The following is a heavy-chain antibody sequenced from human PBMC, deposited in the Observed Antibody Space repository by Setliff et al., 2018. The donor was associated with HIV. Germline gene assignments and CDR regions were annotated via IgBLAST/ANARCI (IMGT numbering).Heavy chain of an antibody. CDR2: INPNSGGT. D-gene: IGHD3-9*01. CDR1: GYTFTGYY. V-gene: IGHV1-2*02. CDR3: ARDFAGYDILTGYTPRYAFDI. J-gene: IGHJ3*02. Sequence: ASVKVSCKASGYTFTGYYMHWVRQAPGQGLEWMGWINPNSGGTNYAQKFQGRVTTTRDTSISTAYMELSRLRSDDTAVYYCARDFAGYDILTGYTPRYAFDIWGQGTMVTVSS.